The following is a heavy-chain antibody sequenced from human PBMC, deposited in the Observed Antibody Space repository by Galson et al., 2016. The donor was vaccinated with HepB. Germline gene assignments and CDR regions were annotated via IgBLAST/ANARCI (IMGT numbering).Heavy chain of an antibody. CDR1: GFTFSSYS. Sequence: SLRLSCAASGFTFSSYSMNWVRQAPGKGLEWVSYIGSSGSPILYADSVKGRFTISRDNAKNSVYLQMNSLRGEDTAVYYCALPGWGQGTLVTVSS. V-gene: IGHV3-48*01. D-gene: IGHD3-10*01. CDR2: IGSSGSPI. CDR3: ALPG. J-gene: IGHJ4*02.